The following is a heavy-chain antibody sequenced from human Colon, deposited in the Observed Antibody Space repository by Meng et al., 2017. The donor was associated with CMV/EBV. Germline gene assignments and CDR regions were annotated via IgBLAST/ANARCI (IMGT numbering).Heavy chain of an antibody. J-gene: IGHJ4*02. CDR1: GFTVSSNY. Sequence: GGSLRLSCAASGFTVSSNYMSWVRQAPGKGLEWVSVIYSGGSTYYADSVKGRFTISRDNSKNTLYLQMNSLRAEDTAVYYCVRGRRFLEYLLDVWGQGTPVTVSS. CDR2: IYSGGST. CDR3: VRGRRFLEYLLDV. V-gene: IGHV3-53*01. D-gene: IGHD3-3*01.